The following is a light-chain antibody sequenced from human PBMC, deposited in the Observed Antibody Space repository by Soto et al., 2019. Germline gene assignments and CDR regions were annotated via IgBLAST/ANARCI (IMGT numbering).Light chain of an antibody. J-gene: IGKJ2*01. V-gene: IGKV3-15*01. CDR3: QQYNNWPPYT. CDR1: QSFSSN. CDR2: GAS. Sequence: EIVLTQSPATLSVSPGERATLSCRASQSFSSNLACYQQKPGQAPRLLIYGASTRATGIPARFSGSGSGTEFTLTISSLQSEDFAVYYCQQYNNWPPYTFGQGTKLEIK.